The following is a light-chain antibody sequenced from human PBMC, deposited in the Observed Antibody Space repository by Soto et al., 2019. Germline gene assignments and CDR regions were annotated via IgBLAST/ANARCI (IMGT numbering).Light chain of an antibody. J-gene: IGKJ1*01. CDR1: QSISSN. CDR3: QQYNNWPPWT. V-gene: IGKV3-15*01. Sequence: EVGMTQSPATLSVSPGERATLSCRASQSISSNLAWYQQKPGQPPRLLIYGASTRATGIPARFGGSGSGTEFTLTISRLQSEDFAVYYCQQYNNWPPWTFGQGTKVEIK. CDR2: GAS.